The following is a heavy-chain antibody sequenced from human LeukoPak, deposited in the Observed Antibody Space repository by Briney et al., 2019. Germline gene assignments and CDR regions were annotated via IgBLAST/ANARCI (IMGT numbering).Heavy chain of an antibody. Sequence: SETLSLTCTVSGGSISRGVYYWSWIRHPPGKGLEWIGYIYYSGSAYYNPSLKSRVTISVDTSKNQFSLKLSSVTAADTAVYYCARGYDSSGYYFDYWGQGTLVTVSS. D-gene: IGHD3-22*01. J-gene: IGHJ4*02. CDR3: ARGYDSSGYYFDY. CDR2: IYYSGSA. V-gene: IGHV4-30-4*01. CDR1: GGSISRGVYY.